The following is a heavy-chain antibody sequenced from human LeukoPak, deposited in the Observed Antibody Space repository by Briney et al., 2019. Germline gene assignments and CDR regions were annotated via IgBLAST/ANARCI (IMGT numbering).Heavy chain of an antibody. CDR3: TTDRLDNSGWSRGFDY. Sequence: PGGYLRLSCAASGFRFNNAWMNWVRQAPGKGLEWIGHIKTKTDGGTTDYAAPVKGRFTISRDDSKNTLCLQVNSLKSEDTAVYYCTTDRLDNSGWSRGFDYWGQGTLVTVSS. CDR1: GFRFNNAW. J-gene: IGHJ4*02. CDR2: IKTKTDGGTT. D-gene: IGHD6-19*01. V-gene: IGHV3-15*01.